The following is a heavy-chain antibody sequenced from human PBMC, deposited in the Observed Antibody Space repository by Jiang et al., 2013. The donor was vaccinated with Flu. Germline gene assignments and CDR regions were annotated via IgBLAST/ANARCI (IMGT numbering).Heavy chain of an antibody. J-gene: IGHJ4*02. CDR2: IYYSGST. Sequence: GSGLVKPSETLSLTCTVSGGSISSSSYYWGWIRQPPGKGLEWIGSIYYSGSTYYNPSLKSRVTISVDTSKNQFSLKLSSVTAADTAVYYCARLYYYDSSPNPGYFDYWAREPWSPSPQ. V-gene: IGHV4-39*01. CDR3: ARLYYYDSSPNPGYFDY. D-gene: IGHD3-22*01. CDR1: GGSISSSSYY.